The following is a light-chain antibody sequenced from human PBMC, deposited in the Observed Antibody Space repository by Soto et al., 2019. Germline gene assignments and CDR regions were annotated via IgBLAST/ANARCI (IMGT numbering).Light chain of an antibody. V-gene: IGKV1-8*01. CDR1: QGISSY. Sequence: LRMTPSPSPFSASSGDRGHITCWASQGISSYLAWYQQKPGKAPKLLIYAASNLQGGVPSRFSGSGSETEFTLTISSLQPDDFATYYCQQYNSYLWTFGQGTKVDNK. CDR2: AAS. J-gene: IGKJ1*01. CDR3: QQYNSYLWT.